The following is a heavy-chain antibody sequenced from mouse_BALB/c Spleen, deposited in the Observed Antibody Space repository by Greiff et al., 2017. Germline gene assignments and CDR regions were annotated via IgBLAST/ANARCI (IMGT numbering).Heavy chain of an antibody. CDR2: ISYDGSN. J-gene: IGHJ2*01. V-gene: IGHV3-6*02. CDR1: GYSITSGYY. CDR3: ARGYYRYDDGFDY. Sequence: EVQLQESGPGLVKPSQSLSLTCSVTGYSITSGYYWNWIRQFPGNKLEWMGYISYDGSNNYNPSLKNRISITRDTSKNQFFLKLNSVTTEDTATYYCARGYYRYDDGFDYWGQGTTLTVSS. D-gene: IGHD2-14*01.